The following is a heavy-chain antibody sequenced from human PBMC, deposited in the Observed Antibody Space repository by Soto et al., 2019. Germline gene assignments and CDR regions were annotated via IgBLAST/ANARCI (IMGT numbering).Heavy chain of an antibody. Sequence: GGSLRLSCAASGFTFSSYAMSWVRQAPGKGLEWVSSISSTTNYIYYGDSMKGRFTISRDNAKNSLYLEMNSLRAEDTAVYYCARESEDLTSNFDYWGQGTLVTVSS. CDR3: ARESEDLTSNFDY. J-gene: IGHJ4*02. CDR2: ISSTTNYI. V-gene: IGHV3-21*06. CDR1: GFTFSSYA.